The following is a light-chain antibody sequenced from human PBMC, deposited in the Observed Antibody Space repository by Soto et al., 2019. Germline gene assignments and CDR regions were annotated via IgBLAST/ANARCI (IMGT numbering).Light chain of an antibody. CDR1: SSNIGAGYD. J-gene: IGLJ3*02. Sequence: QSVLTQPPSVSGAPGQRVTISCTGSSSNIGAGYDVHWYQQLPGTAHKLLVYDSSNRPSGVPDRFSGSKSGTSASLAITGLQAEDEADYYCQSFDSSLSDWVFGGGTKLTVL. CDR3: QSFDSSLSDWV. V-gene: IGLV1-40*01. CDR2: DSS.